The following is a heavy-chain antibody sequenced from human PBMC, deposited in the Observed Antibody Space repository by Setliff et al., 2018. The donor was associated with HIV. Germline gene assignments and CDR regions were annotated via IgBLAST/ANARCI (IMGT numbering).Heavy chain of an antibody. Sequence: LSLSCAASGFTFSSYTIHWVRQAPGKGLEYVSAFNHDGDYRYYAESVKGRFTMSRDNSKSTVYLQMGSLRAEDMAVYYCARVRVAAVAPYFDFWGQGALVTVSS. J-gene: IGHJ4*02. CDR1: GFTFSSYT. V-gene: IGHV3-64*02. CDR2: FNHDGDYR. CDR3: ARVRVAAVAPYFDF. D-gene: IGHD6-13*01.